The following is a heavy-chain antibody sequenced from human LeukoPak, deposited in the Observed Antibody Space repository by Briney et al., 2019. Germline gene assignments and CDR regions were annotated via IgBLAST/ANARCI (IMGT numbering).Heavy chain of an antibody. V-gene: IGHV6-1*01. CDR1: GDSVSSKSAA. CDR3: ARSAGHFDY. Sequence: SQTLSLTRAISGDSVSSKSAAWNWIRQSPSRGLEWLGRTYYRSKWYNDYTLSVKSRITIKSDTSKNQFSLQLNSVTPEDMAVYYCARSAGHFDYWGQGTLVTVSS. J-gene: IGHJ4*02. CDR2: TYYRSKWYN.